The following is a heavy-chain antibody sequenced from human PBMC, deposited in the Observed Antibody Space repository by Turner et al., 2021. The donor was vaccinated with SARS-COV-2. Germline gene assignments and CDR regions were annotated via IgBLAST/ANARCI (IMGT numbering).Heavy chain of an antibody. CDR1: GFTFSSCG. D-gene: IGHD3-22*01. V-gene: IGHV3-30*18. Sequence: QVQLLASAARVLLPRRSVRVSCAASGFTFSSCGMHWVRQGPGKGLEWVAVISYDGSKKYYADSVKDRFAISRDNTKNTLYLQMNSLRAEDTAVYYCAKETRDDSSGCFDYWGQGTLVTVSS. CDR2: ISYDGSKK. J-gene: IGHJ4*02. CDR3: AKETRDDSSGCFDY.